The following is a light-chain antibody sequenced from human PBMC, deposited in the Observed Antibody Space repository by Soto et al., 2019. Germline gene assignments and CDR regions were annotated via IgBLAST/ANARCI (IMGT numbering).Light chain of an antibody. J-gene: IGKJ2*01. CDR3: QHYGRSPYT. V-gene: IGKV3-20*01. CDR1: QSVSSSY. Sequence: EIVLTQSPGTLSLSPGERATLSCRASQSVSSSYLAWYQQKPGQAPRLLIYAASSRATDNPDRFSGRGSGTDFTLTISRLEPEDFAVYYCQHYGRSPYTFGQGTKLEIK. CDR2: AAS.